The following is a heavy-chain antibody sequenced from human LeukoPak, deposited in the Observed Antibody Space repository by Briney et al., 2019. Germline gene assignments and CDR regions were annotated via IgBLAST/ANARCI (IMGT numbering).Heavy chain of an antibody. D-gene: IGHD6-6*01. CDR3: ASLSLGHY. V-gene: IGHV3-53*01. CDR2: IYSGGST. CDR1: GFTVSNNY. J-gene: IGHJ4*02. Sequence: GGSLRLSCAASGFTVSNNYMSWVRQAPGKGLEWVSVIYSGGSTYYADSVKGRFTISRDTSKNTLSLQVNSLRAEDTAVYYCASLSLGHYWGQGTLVTVSS.